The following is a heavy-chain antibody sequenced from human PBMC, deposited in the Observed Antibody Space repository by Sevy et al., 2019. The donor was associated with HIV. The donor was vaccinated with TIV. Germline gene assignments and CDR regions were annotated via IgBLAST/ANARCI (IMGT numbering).Heavy chain of an antibody. CDR1: GFTFSSYD. J-gene: IGHJ6*02. D-gene: IGHD2-2*01. CDR2: ISSSGSSI. CDR3: ARDCSSTSCLWGLDV. Sequence: GGSLRLSCTASGFTFSSYDMNWVRQAPGKGLEWVSKISSSGSSIYYADSVKGRFTISRDNAKNSLNLQMNSLRAEDTAIYYCARDCSSTSCLWGLDVWGQGTTVTVSS. V-gene: IGHV3-48*03.